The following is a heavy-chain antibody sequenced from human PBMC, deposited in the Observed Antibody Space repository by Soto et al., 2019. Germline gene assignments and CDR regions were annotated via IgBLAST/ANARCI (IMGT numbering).Heavy chain of an antibody. CDR1: GGTFSSYA. Sequence: QVQLVQSGAEVKKPGSSVKVSCKASGGTFSSYAINWVRQAPGQGLEWMGGIIPIFATADYPQKFQGRVTITADESTSTAYMELSSLRSEDTAVYYCAQCLLGVNYYYGMDVWGQGTTVTVSS. CDR2: IIPIFATA. D-gene: IGHD3-16*01. V-gene: IGHV1-69*12. J-gene: IGHJ6*02. CDR3: AQCLLGVNYYYGMDV.